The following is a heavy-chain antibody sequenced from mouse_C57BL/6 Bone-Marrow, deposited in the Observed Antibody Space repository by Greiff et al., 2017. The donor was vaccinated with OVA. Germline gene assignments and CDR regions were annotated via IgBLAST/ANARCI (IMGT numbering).Heavy chain of an antibody. D-gene: IGHD2-13*01. CDR1: GFSLSTFGMG. CDR3: ARESADFYYFDY. J-gene: IGHJ2*01. Sequence: QVTLKVSGPGILQPSQTLSLTCSFSGFSLSTFGMGVGWIRQPSGKGLEWLAHIWWDDDKYYNPALKSRLTISKDTSNNQVFLKSANVDTADAATYYCARESADFYYFDYWGQGTTLTVSS. CDR2: IWWDDDK. V-gene: IGHV8-8*01.